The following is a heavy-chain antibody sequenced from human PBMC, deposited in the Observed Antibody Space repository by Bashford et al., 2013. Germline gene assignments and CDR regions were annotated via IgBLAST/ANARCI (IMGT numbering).Heavy chain of an antibody. V-gene: IGHV4-59*01. Sequence: SSETLSLTCGVSGYSISSGYYWTWMRQSPGKGLEWIGYIYYSGSTNYNPSLKSRVTISVDTSKNQFSLKLSSVTAADTAVYYCARASDNYYYYGMDVWGQGTTVTVSS. CDR3: ARASDNYYYYGMDV. J-gene: IGHJ6*02. CDR2: IYYSGST. CDR1: GYSISSGYY.